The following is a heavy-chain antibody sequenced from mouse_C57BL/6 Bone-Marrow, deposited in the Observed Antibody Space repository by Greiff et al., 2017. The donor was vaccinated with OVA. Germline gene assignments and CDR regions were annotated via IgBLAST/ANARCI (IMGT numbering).Heavy chain of an antibody. D-gene: IGHD2-1*01. Sequence: EVHLVESGGDLVKPGGSLKLSCAASGFTFSSYGMSWVRQTPDKRLEWVATISSGGSYTYYPGSVKGRFTISRDNAKNTLYLQMSSLKSEDTAMYYCARLYYGNFYFDYWGQGTTLTVSS. CDR1: GFTFSSYG. V-gene: IGHV5-6*01. J-gene: IGHJ2*01. CDR2: ISSGGSYT. CDR3: ARLYYGNFYFDY.